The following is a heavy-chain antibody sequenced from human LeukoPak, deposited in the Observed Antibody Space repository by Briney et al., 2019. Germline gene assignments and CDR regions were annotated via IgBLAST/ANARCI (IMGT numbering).Heavy chain of an antibody. CDR2: IYSGGST. D-gene: IGHD1-1*01. J-gene: IGHJ6*02. CDR3: AGWTTSYYYGMDV. V-gene: IGHV3-53*01. CDR1: GFTVSSNY. Sequence: GGSLRLSCAASGFTVSSNYMSWVRQAPGKGLEWVSVIYSGGSTYYADSVKGRFTISRDNSKNTLYLRMNSLRAEDTAVYYCAGWTTSYYYGMDVWGQGTTVTVSS.